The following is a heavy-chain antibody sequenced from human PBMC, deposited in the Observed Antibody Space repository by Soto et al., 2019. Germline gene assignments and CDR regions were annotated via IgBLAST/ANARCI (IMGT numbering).Heavy chain of an antibody. CDR2: IYYSGST. J-gene: IGHJ6*02. Sequence: PSRNLALTCTVSGGSISSYYWSWIRQPPGKGLEWIGYIYYSGSTNYNPSLKSRVTISVDTSKNQFSLKLSSVTAADTAVYYCARVLGCGSRRYTNYYYYGMDVWCQGTSVT. V-gene: IGHV4-59*01. CDR3: ARVLGCGSRRYTNYYYYGMDV. D-gene: IGHD6-13*01. CDR1: GGSISSYY.